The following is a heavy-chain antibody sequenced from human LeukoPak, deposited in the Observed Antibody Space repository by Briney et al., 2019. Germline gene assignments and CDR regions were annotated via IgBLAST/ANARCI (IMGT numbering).Heavy chain of an antibody. CDR2: INPSGGST. Sequence: ASVKVSCKASGYTFTSYGISWVRQAPGQGLEWMGIINPSGGSTTYAQKFQGRVTMTRNTSISTAYMELSSLRSEDTAVYYCARSSTSGYDKGVVDYWGQGTLVTVSS. CDR1: GYTFTSYG. D-gene: IGHD5-12*01. J-gene: IGHJ4*02. V-gene: IGHV1-46*01. CDR3: ARSSTSGYDKGVVDY.